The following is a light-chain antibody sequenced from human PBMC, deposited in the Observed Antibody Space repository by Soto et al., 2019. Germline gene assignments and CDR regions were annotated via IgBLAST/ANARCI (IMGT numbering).Light chain of an antibody. CDR2: DVN. CDR1: SSDVGSTFNY. CDR3: SAYSTGSTPVL. Sequence: QSALTQPASVSGSPGQSITISCTGTSSDVGSTFNYVSWYQHHPGKAPRLIMSDVNHRPSGVSDRFSGYKSGNTASLTISGRQAEDEAHYFCSAYSTGSTPVLFGGGTKLTVL. J-gene: IGLJ3*02. V-gene: IGLV2-14*03.